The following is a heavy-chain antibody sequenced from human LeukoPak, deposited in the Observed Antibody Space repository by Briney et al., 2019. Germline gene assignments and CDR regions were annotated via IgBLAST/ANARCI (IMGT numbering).Heavy chain of an antibody. CDR1: GFTFSSYW. Sequence: GGSLRLSCAASGFTFSSYWMHWVRQAPGKGLVWVSRINSDGSSTSYADSVKGRFTISSDNAKNTLYLQMNSLRAEDTAVYYCASDEWELEKGYAFDIWGQGTMVTVSS. CDR3: ASDEWELEKGYAFDI. J-gene: IGHJ3*02. CDR2: INSDGSST. V-gene: IGHV3-74*01. D-gene: IGHD1-26*01.